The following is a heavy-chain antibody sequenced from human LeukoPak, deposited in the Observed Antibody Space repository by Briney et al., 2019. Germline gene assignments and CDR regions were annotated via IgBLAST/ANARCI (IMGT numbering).Heavy chain of an antibody. V-gene: IGHV4-4*07. CDR1: GGSISSYY. J-gene: IGHJ6*03. CDR2: IYASGST. D-gene: IGHD6-13*01. CDR3: ARGIAAVGTTVYYMDV. Sequence: SETLSLTCTVSGGSISSYYLSWIRQPAGKGLEWIGRIYASGSTNYNPSLRSRVTMSVDTSKNQFSLKLSSVTAADTAVYYCARGIAAVGTTVYYMDVWGKGTKVTISS.